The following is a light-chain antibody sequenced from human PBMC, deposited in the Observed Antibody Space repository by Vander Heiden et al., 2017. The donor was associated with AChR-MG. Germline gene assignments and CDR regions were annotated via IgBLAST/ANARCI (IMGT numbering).Light chain of an antibody. V-gene: IGKV1-27*01. Sequence: DLQMTQSPSSLSASVADRVTITCRASQGISHYLAWYQQKPGQVPKLLIYATSTSQPGVPSRFRGSGSGTDFSLTITGLEPEDAATYYCQKYDTAPDTFAPGTKLEI. J-gene: IGKJ2*01. CDR2: ATS. CDR1: QGISHY. CDR3: QKYDTAPDT.